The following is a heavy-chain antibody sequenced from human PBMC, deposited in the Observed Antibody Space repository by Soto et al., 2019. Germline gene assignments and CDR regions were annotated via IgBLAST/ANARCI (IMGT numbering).Heavy chain of an antibody. J-gene: IGHJ4*02. CDR1: GFTFSSYA. CDR3: AKDQGKRSSSLDY. D-gene: IGHD6-6*01. V-gene: IGHV3-23*01. CDR2: ISGSGGST. Sequence: PGGSLRLSCAASGFTFSSYAMSWVRQAPGKGLEWVSAISGSGGSTYYADYVKGRFTISRDNSKNTLYLQMNSLRAEDTAVYYCAKDQGKRSSSLDYWGQGTLVTVSS.